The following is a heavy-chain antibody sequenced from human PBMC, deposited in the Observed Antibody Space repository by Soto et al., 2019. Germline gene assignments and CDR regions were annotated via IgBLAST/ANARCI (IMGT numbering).Heavy chain of an antibody. Sequence: PGGSLRLSCAASGFTFSSYAMSWVRQAPGKGLEWVSAISGSGGSTYYADSVKGRFTISRDNSKNTLYLQMNSLRAEDTAVYYCARSRYCSGGSCYSDDAFDIWGQGTMVTVSS. CDR1: GFTFSSYA. CDR3: ARSRYCSGGSCYSDDAFDI. CDR2: ISGSGGST. D-gene: IGHD2-15*01. V-gene: IGHV3-23*01. J-gene: IGHJ3*02.